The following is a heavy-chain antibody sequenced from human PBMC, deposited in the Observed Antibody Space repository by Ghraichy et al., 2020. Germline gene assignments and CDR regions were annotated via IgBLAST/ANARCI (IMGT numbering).Heavy chain of an antibody. Sequence: GLKRVANIKQDGSEKYYVDSVKGRFTISRDNAKNSLYLQMNSLRAEDTAVYYCARGYSKWGQGILFTVS. D-gene: IGHD4-11*01. CDR3: ARGYSK. V-gene: IGHV3-7*01. J-gene: IGHJ4*02. CDR2: IKQDGSEK.